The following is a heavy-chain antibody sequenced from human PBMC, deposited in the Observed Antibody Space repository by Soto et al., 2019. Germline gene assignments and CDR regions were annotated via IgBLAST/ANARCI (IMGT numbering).Heavy chain of an antibody. CDR3: TREGS. CDR1: GFTFSDYT. V-gene: IGHV3-48*02. Sequence: GGSLRLSCAASGFTFSDYTMNWVRQFPGKGLEWISYIDSGGSAIHYTDSVKGRFTISRDKARNSLYLQMNSLRDEDTAVYYCTREGSWGRGTQVTVSS. CDR2: IDSGGSAI. J-gene: IGHJ4*02.